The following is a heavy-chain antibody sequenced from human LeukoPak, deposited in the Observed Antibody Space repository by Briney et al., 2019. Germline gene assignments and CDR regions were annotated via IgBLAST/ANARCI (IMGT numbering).Heavy chain of an antibody. CDR1: GYSFTSHY. J-gene: IGHJ3*02. D-gene: IGHD1-26*01. V-gene: IGHV1-46*01. CDR3: ARGGSYYLDAFDI. CDR2: INPSGSST. Sequence: GASVKVSCKASGYSFTSHYMHWVRQAPGQGLEWLGLINPSGSSTLYAQKLQGRVTMTTDTSTSTAYMELRSLRSDDTAVYYCARGGSYYLDAFDIWGQGTMVTVSS.